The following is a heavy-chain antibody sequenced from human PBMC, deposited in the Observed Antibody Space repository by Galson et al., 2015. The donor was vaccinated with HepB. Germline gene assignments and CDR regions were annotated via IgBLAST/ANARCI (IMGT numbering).Heavy chain of an antibody. D-gene: IGHD2-15*01. V-gene: IGHV3-23*01. J-gene: IGHJ4*02. CDR1: GSTFGSYA. CDR3: AKDRDGYCSGGSCYWDY. CDR2: ISGSGGST. Sequence: SLRLSCAASGSTFGSYAMSWVRQAPGKGLEWVSAISGSGGSTYYADSVKGRFTISRDNSKNTLYLQMNSLRAEDTAVYYCAKDRDGYCSGGSCYWDYWGQGTLVTVSS.